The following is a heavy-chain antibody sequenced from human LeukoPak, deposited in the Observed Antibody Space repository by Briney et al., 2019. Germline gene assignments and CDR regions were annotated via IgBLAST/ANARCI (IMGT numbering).Heavy chain of an antibody. CDR1: GYTFTSYA. CDR3: ARDGAVAGEFDY. D-gene: IGHD6-19*01. J-gene: IGHJ4*02. Sequence: ASVKVSCKASGYTFTSYAISWVRQAPGQGLEWMGWINAYNGNTNYAQKFQGRVTMTTDTSTTTAYMELRSLRYDDTAVYYCARDGAVAGEFDYWGQGTLVTVSS. V-gene: IGHV1-18*04. CDR2: INAYNGNT.